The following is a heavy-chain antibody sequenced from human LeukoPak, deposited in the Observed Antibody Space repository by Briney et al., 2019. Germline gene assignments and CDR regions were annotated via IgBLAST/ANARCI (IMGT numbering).Heavy chain of an antibody. CDR2: MSYDGSNK. D-gene: IGHD3-10*01. J-gene: IGHJ3*02. CDR1: GFTFSSYA. V-gene: IGHV3-30-3*01. CDR3: ASFGESDHDAFDI. Sequence: GGSLRLSCAASGFTFSSYAMHWVRQAPGKGLEWVAVMSYDGSNKYYADSVKGRFTISRDNSKNTLYLQMNSLRAEDTAVYYCASFGESDHDAFDIWGQGTMVTVSS.